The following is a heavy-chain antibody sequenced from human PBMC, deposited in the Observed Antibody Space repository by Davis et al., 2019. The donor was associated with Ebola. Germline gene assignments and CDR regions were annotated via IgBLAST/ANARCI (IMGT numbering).Heavy chain of an antibody. V-gene: IGHV3-33*08. CDR1: GFTFSSYG. Sequence: GSLRLSCAASGFTFSSYGMHWVRQASGKGLEWVAVIWYDGSNKYYADSVKGRFTISRDNSKNTLYLQMNSLRAEDTAVYYCARDLIRFTYGMDVWGQGTTVTVSS. J-gene: IGHJ6*02. CDR3: ARDLIRFTYGMDV. CDR2: IWYDGSNK. D-gene: IGHD3-3*01.